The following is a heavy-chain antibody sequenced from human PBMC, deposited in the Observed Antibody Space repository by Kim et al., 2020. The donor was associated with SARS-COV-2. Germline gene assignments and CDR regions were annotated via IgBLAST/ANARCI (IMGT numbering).Heavy chain of an antibody. Sequence: YALSVKGLITINPDTSKNQFSLQLNSVTPEDTAVYYCARDRQRAGTGVDYWSQGTLVTVSS. J-gene: IGHJ4*02. D-gene: IGHD6-19*01. V-gene: IGHV6-1*01. CDR3: ARDRQRAGTGVDY.